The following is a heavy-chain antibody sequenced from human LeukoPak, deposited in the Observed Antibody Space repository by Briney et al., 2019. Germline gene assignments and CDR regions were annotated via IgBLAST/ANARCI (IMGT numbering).Heavy chain of an antibody. D-gene: IGHD2-21*01. J-gene: IGHJ4*02. V-gene: IGHV3-33*01. CDR2: LVYDERN. Sequence: PGVSLRLSCAASGFPFSSYGMHRVRQAPGKGLEWVARLVYDERNDYANSVKGRFTISRDNSKNTLYLQMDNLRVDDTAVYYCARDLSAAYDFWGQGILVTVSS. CDR1: GFPFSSYG. CDR3: ARDLSAAYDF.